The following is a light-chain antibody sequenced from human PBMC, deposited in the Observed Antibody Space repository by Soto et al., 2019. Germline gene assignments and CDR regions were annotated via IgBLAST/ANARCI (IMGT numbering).Light chain of an antibody. V-gene: IGLV2-8*01. Sequence: QSVLTQPPSASGSPGQSVTISCTGTSSDVGGYDYVSWYQQHPGKAPKLIIFEVNKWPSGVPDRFSGSKSGNTASLTVSWRQAEDEADYYCSSYCGSNNLVFGGGTKLTVL. CDR3: SSYCGSNNLV. CDR1: SSDVGGYDY. J-gene: IGLJ3*02. CDR2: EVN.